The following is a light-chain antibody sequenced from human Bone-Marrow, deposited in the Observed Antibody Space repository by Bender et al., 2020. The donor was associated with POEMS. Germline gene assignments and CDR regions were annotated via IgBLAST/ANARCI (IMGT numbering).Light chain of an antibody. J-gene: IGLJ3*02. CDR3: AVWDDNLNGWV. Sequence: QSVLTQPPSASGTPGQRVTISCSGGSSNIGAHAVNWYQHLPGTAPKLLIYSSHRRPSEVPDRFSGSRSGTSASLAISGLQSEDEADYYCAVWDDNLNGWVFGGGTKVAVL. CDR1: SSNIGAHA. V-gene: IGLV1-44*01. CDR2: SSH.